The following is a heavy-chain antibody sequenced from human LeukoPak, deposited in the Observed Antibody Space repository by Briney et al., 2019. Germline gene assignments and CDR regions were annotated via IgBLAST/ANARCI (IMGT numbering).Heavy chain of an antibody. V-gene: IGHV1-2*02. J-gene: IGHJ6*02. D-gene: IGHD3-22*01. Sequence: ASVKVSCKASGYTFTGYYMHWVRQAPGQGLEWMGWINPNSGGTNYAQKFQGRVTMTRDTSISTAYMELSRLRSDDTAAYYCARDSNGGYYYDSSGSYYYGMDVWGQGTTVTVSS. CDR3: ARDSNGGYYYDSSGSYYYGMDV. CDR1: GYTFTGYY. CDR2: INPNSGGT.